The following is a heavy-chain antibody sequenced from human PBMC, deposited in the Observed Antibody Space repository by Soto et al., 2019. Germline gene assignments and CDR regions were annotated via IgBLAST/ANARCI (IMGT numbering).Heavy chain of an antibody. CDR1: GGSFSGYY. CDR3: ASVDWDIFRYGVSRYNWFDP. Sequence: SETLSLTCAVYGGSFSGYYWSWIRQPPGKGLEWIGEVNHSGSTNYNPSLKSRVTISVDTSKNQFSLKLSSVTAADTAVYYCASVDWDIFRYGVSRYNWFDPWGQGTLVTVSS. CDR2: VNHSGST. D-gene: IGHD4-17*01. J-gene: IGHJ5*02. V-gene: IGHV4-34*01.